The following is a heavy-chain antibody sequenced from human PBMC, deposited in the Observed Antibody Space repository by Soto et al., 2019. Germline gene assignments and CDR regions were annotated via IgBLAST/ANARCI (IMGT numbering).Heavy chain of an antibody. J-gene: IGHJ3*02. Sequence: GASVKVSCKASGYTFTGYYMHWVRQAPGQGLEWMGWINPNSGGTNYAQKFQGWVTMTRDTSISTAYMELSRLRSDDTAVYYCARGYYYDSSGYSNAFDIWGQGTMVTVSS. CDR2: INPNSGGT. V-gene: IGHV1-2*04. CDR3: ARGYYYDSSGYSNAFDI. CDR1: GYTFTGYY. D-gene: IGHD3-22*01.